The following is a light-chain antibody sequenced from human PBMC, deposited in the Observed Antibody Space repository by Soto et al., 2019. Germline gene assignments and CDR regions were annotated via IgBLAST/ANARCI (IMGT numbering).Light chain of an antibody. CDR2: AAS. V-gene: IGKV1-39*01. J-gene: IGKJ5*01. CDR3: QQSYSTLIT. Sequence: DIQMTQSPSSLSASVGDRVTITCRASQSISSYLNWYQQKPGKAPKVLIYAASSLQSGVPSRFSGSGSGTDFTLTISRLQPEDLATYDCQQSYSTLITIGQGTRLEI. CDR1: QSISSY.